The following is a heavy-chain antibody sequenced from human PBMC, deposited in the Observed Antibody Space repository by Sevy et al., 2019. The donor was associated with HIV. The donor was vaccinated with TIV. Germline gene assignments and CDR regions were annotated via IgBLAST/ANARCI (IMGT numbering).Heavy chain of an antibody. V-gene: IGHV3-74*01. D-gene: IGHD6-13*01. J-gene: IGHJ6*03. Sequence: GGSLRLSCAASGFTFSSYWMHWVRQAPGKGLVWVSRINGDGSYTSYADSVKGRFTISRDNAKNTLYLQMNSLRAEDTAVYYCARVGIAAAGDYYYYMDVWGKGTTVTVSS. CDR1: GFTFSSYW. CDR3: ARVGIAAAGDYYYYMDV. CDR2: INGDGSYT.